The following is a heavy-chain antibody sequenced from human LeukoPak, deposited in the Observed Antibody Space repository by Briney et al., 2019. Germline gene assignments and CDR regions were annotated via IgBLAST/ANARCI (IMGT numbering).Heavy chain of an antibody. CDR1: GFAFSTYS. CDR3: ARVLGGCETTRSEIDY. J-gene: IGHJ4*02. D-gene: IGHD1-14*01. CDR2: ISSSSTYI. Sequence: PGGSLRLSWAASGFAFSTYSTNSGRQAPGKGLEWVSSISSSSTYIYYADSVKGRVTISRDNAKNSLYLQMKSLRAEGPAVYECARVLGGCETTRSEIDYWGQGTLVTVSS. V-gene: IGHV3-21*01.